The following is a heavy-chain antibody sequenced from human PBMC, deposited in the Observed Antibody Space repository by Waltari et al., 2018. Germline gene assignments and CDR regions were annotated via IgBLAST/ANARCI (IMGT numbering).Heavy chain of an antibody. CDR2: IEYSGGT. J-gene: IGHJ4*02. V-gene: IGHV4-39*07. D-gene: IGHD5-12*01. CDR3: ARGDSVATSFDY. Sequence: QLQLQESGPGLVKPSETLSLTCTVSGGSISSSSYYWGWIRQPPGKGLEWIGRIEYSGGTYYNPSLKSRVTISVDTSKNQFSLKLSSVTAADTAVYYCARGDSVATSFDYWGQGTLVTVSS. CDR1: GGSISSSSYY.